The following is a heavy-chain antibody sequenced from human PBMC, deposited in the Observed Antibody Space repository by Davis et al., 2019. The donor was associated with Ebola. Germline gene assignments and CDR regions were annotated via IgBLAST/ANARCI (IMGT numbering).Heavy chain of an antibody. CDR1: GFIFSDYY. V-gene: IGHV3-11*01. Sequence: PGGSLRLSCAASGFIFSDYYMSWVRQAPGEGLEWVSYITSSGKTIYYADSVRGRFTISRDNAKNSLYLQMNSLRAEDTAVYYCAKMGYNYGSSYYYYGMDVWGQGTTVTVSS. CDR3: AKMGYNYGSSYYYYGMDV. J-gene: IGHJ6*02. CDR2: ITSSGKTI. D-gene: IGHD5-18*01.